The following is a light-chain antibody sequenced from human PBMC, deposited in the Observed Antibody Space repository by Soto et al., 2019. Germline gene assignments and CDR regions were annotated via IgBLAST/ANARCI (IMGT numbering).Light chain of an antibody. Sequence: SYELTQPPSLSVAPGKTASITCGGDNIGSKNVYWYRQKPGQAPVLVISYDSDRPSGIPERFSGSNSGNTATLTISRVEAGDEADYYCQVWDRSSEHVVFGGGTKVTVL. J-gene: IGLJ2*01. CDR1: NIGSKN. CDR3: QVWDRSSEHVV. V-gene: IGLV3-21*04. CDR2: YDS.